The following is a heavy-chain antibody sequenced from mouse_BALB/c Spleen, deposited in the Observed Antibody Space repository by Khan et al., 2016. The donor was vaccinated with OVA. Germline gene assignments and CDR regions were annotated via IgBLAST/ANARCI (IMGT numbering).Heavy chain of an antibody. V-gene: IGHV1S137*01. CDR3: ASGGGDRFVY. Sequence: QVQLKESGAELVRPGVSVKISCKGSGYRFTDFTIHWVKQSHAKSLEWIGVISTYYGDADYNQKFKGKATMTVDKSSSTAYMELARLTAEDSAIYYCASGGGDRFVYWGQGTLVTVSA. CDR1: GYRFTDFT. CDR2: ISTYYGDA. J-gene: IGHJ3*01.